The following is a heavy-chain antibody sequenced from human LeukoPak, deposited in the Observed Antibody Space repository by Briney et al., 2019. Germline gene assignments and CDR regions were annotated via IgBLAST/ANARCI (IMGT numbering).Heavy chain of an antibody. J-gene: IGHJ4*02. CDR3: ARMGGYSGYATH. V-gene: IGHV4-59*08. CDR1: GGSISPYY. CDR2: IYSSGSV. D-gene: IGHD5-12*01. Sequence: SETLSLTCTVSGGSISPYYWSWIRQSPGKGLEWIGYIYSSGSVNYNPSLKSRVTISVDTSKNQFSLKLSSVTAADTAVYYCARMGGYSGYATHWGQGTLVTVSS.